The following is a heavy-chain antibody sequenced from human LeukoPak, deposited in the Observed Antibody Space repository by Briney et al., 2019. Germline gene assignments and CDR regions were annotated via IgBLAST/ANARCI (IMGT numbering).Heavy chain of an antibody. J-gene: IGHJ4*02. CDR1: GYTFTSYY. D-gene: IGHD3-10*01. CDR2: MNPNSGNT. CDR3: ARGGSSQPGYYFDY. V-gene: IGHV1-8*02. Sequence: ASVKVSCKASGYTFTSYYMHWVRQATGQGLEWMGWMNPNSGNTGYAQKFQGRVTMTRNTSISTAYMELSSLRSEDTAVYYCARGGSSQPGYYFDYWGQGTLVTVSS.